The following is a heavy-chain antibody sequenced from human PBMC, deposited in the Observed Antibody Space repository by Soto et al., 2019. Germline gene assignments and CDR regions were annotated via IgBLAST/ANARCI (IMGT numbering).Heavy chain of an antibody. J-gene: IGHJ1*01. Sequence: PSETLSLTCAVSGGSISSSNWWSWVRQPPGKGLEWIGEIYHSGSTNYNPSLKSRVTISVDKSKNQFSLKLSSVTAADTAVYYCASAGPTYYVILTGYSPRHWGKAPLVSVSS. D-gene: IGHD3-9*01. CDR1: GGSISSSNW. CDR2: IYHSGST. CDR3: ASAGPTYYVILTGYSPRH. V-gene: IGHV4-4*02.